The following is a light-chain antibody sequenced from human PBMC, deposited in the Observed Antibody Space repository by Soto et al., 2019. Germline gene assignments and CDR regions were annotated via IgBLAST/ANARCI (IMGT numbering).Light chain of an antibody. J-gene: IGKJ5*01. Sequence: EIVLTQSPGTLSLSPGESGTLSCRASQSVSSSYLAWYQQKPGQAPRLLIYGASTRATGIPDRFSGSGSGTDFTLIISRLEPEDFAVYYCQQYGSPITFGQGTRLEIK. CDR1: QSVSSSY. CDR2: GAS. CDR3: QQYGSPIT. V-gene: IGKV3-20*01.